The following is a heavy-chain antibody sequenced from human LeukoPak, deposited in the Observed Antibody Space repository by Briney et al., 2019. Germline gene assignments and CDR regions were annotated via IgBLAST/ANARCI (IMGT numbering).Heavy chain of an antibody. V-gene: IGHV1-45*02. CDR3: AADDLLFGY. CDR1: GYTFTYRY. CDR2: ITPFNGNT. Sequence: ASVKVSCKASGYTFTYRYLHWVRQAPGQALEWMGWITPFNGNTNYAQKFQDRVTITRDRSMSTAYMELSGLRSEDTAVYYCAADDLLFGYWGQGTLVTVSS. J-gene: IGHJ4*02. D-gene: IGHD3-10*02.